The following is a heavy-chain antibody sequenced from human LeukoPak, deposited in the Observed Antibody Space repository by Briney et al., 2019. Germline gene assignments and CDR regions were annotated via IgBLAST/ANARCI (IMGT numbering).Heavy chain of an antibody. D-gene: IGHD6-6*01. Sequence: TGGSLRLSCAASGFTFSNSWMSWVRQAPGKGLEWVANIKQGGSEVYYVDSVEGRFTVSRDNAKNSLSLQMNSLRGEDTAVYYCVRSLGSSSSDFWGQGTLVTVSS. CDR2: IKQGGSEV. CDR1: GFTFSNSW. CDR3: VRSLGSSSSDF. V-gene: IGHV3-7*01. J-gene: IGHJ4*02.